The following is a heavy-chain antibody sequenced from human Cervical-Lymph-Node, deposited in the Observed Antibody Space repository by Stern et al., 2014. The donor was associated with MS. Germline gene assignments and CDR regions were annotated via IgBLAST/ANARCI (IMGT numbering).Heavy chain of an antibody. V-gene: IGHV1-2*02. CDR1: GYTFTGYY. J-gene: IGHJ5*02. D-gene: IGHD3-3*01. CDR2: MNPNSGGT. Sequence: VQLVQSGAEVKNPGASVKVSCKASGYTFTGYYIHWVRQAPGKGLEWMGWMNPNSGGTDYAKEFKGRVTMTGDTSISTASMQLSSLTSDDTAVYYCARGNYDFWSGGSDNYFDPWGQGTLVTVSS. CDR3: ARGNYDFWSGGSDNYFDP.